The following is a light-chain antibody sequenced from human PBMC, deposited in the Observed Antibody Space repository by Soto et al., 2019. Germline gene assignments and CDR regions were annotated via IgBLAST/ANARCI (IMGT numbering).Light chain of an antibody. Sequence: EIVLTQSPGTLSLSPGERATLCCGASQSVSSSYLAWYQQKPGQAPRLLIYGASSRATGIPDRFSGSGSGTDFTLTISRLEPEDFAVYYCQQYGSSPQTFGQGTKVEIK. J-gene: IGKJ1*01. CDR2: GAS. V-gene: IGKV3-20*01. CDR3: QQYGSSPQT. CDR1: QSVSSSY.